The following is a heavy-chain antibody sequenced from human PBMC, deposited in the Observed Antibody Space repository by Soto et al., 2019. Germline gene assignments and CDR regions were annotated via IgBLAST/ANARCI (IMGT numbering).Heavy chain of an antibody. CDR2: INHSGST. J-gene: IGHJ5*02. CDR3: ARLGGYVSVGYYYLWGS. CDR1: DGSMNSDSSY. Sequence: ASETLSLTCRVSDGSMNSDSSYWGWIRQPPGKGLEWIGVINHSGSTYHNLSLKGRVTMSVDASRNQFSLKLTSMTAADTAVYYCARLGGYVSVGYYYLWGSWGQGTLVTVSS. D-gene: IGHD3-22*01. V-gene: IGHV4-39*01.